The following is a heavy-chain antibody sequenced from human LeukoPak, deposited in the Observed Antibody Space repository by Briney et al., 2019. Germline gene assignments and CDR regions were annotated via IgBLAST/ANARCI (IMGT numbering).Heavy chain of an antibody. CDR1: GFTFSSYA. Sequence: GGSLRLSCAASGFTFSSYAMNWVRQAPGKGLEWVSYISGSGSPIYYADSEKGRFTISRENAKNSLYLQMNSLRDEDTAVYYCARILPHISGYYFGAFDIWGQGTMVTVSS. D-gene: IGHD3-22*01. CDR2: ISGSGSPI. J-gene: IGHJ3*02. CDR3: ARILPHISGYYFGAFDI. V-gene: IGHV3-48*02.